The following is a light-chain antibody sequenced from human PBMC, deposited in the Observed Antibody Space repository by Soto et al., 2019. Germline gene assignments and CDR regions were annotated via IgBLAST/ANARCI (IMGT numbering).Light chain of an antibody. CDR3: QQYNDSSWT. CDR1: QSISIW. J-gene: IGKJ1*01. Sequence: DIQMTQSPSTLSASVGDRVAISCRASQSISIWLAWYQQKPGKAPKLLIYKASSLESGVPSRFSGSGSGTEFPLTISSLQPDDFATYYCQQYNDSSWTCGQGTKVEIK. V-gene: IGKV1-5*03. CDR2: KAS.